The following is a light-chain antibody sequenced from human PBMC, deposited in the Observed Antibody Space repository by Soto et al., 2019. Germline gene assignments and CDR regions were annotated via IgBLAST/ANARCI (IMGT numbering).Light chain of an antibody. CDR2: GNT. J-gene: IGLJ2*01. Sequence: QSVLTQPPSVSGAPGQRVTISCTGSSSNIGAGYDVHWYQHLPGTAPKLLIYGNTNRPSGVPDRFSGSKSGTSASLAITGLQAEDEADYYCQSYDSSLSAVVFGGGNKLTVL. CDR1: SSNIGAGYD. CDR3: QSYDSSLSAVV. V-gene: IGLV1-40*01.